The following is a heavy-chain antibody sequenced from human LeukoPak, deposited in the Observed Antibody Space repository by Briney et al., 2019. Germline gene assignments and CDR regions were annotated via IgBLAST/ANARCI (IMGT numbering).Heavy chain of an antibody. Sequence: GASVKVSCKASGGTFSSYAISWVRQAPGQGFEWMGRIIPIFGTANYAQKFQGRVTITTDESTSTAYMELSSLRSEDTAVYYCARASGGDCCTFDYWGQGTLVTVSS. CDR1: GGTFSSYA. V-gene: IGHV1-69*05. D-gene: IGHD2-21*02. CDR3: ARASGGDCCTFDY. J-gene: IGHJ4*02. CDR2: IIPIFGTA.